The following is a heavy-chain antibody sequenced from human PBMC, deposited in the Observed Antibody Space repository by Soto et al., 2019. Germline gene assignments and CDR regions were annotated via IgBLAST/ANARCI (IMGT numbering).Heavy chain of an antibody. D-gene: IGHD3-10*01. V-gene: IGHV3-48*03. CDR3: VGASGVNPVDY. CDR1: GFTFSSFE. Sequence: PGGSLRLSCATSGFTFSSFEMNWVRQAPGKGLEWVSYISSAGSATFYADSVKGRFTISRDNAKNSLFLQMNSLSGEDTALYYCVGASGVNPVDYWGQGTLVTVSS. CDR2: ISSAGSAT. J-gene: IGHJ4*02.